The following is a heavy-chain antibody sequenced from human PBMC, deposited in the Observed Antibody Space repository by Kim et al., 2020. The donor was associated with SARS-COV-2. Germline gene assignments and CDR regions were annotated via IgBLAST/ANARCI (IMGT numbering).Heavy chain of an antibody. J-gene: IGHJ4*02. CDR3: EASDY. Sequence: SVGGVMTHYADSVKGRFTISRDNSKSTLFLHMNSLRAEDTAVYYCEASDYWGQGSLVTVSS. V-gene: IGHV3-23*01. CDR2: SVGGVMT.